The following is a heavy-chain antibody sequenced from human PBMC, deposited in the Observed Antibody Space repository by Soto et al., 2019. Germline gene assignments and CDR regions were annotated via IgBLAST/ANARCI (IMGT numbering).Heavy chain of an antibody. CDR1: GYTFTSYY. V-gene: IGHV1-46*01. CDR3: ASDPTYYDDSSGFGGSGSFDI. CDR2: INPSGGST. Sequence: ASVKVSFKASGYTFTSYYMHWVRQAPGQGLEWMGIINPSGGSTSYAQKFQGRVTMTRDTSTSTVYMELSSLRSEDTAVYYCASDPTYYDDSSGFGGSGSFDIWGQGTMGTCSS. J-gene: IGHJ3*02. D-gene: IGHD3-22*01.